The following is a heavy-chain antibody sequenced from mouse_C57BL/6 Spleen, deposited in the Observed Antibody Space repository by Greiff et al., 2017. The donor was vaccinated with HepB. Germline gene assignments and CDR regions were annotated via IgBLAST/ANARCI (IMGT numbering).Heavy chain of an antibody. J-gene: IGHJ4*01. D-gene: IGHD2-12*01. CDR3: ARDSYGPYYYAMDY. CDR2: IYPRSGNT. CDR1: GYTFTSYG. Sequence: VQRVESGAELARPGASVKLSCKASGYTFTSYGISWVKQRTGQGLEWIGEIYPRSGNTYYNEKFKGKATLTADKSSSTAYMELRSLTSEDSAVYFCARDSYGPYYYAMDYWGQGTSVTVSS. V-gene: IGHV1-81*01.